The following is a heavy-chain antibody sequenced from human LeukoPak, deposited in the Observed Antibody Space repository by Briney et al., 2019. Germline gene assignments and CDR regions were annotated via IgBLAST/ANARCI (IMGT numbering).Heavy chain of an antibody. CDR2: ISGNGGTT. CDR1: GFTFSSYT. Sequence: GGSLRLSCAASGFTFSSYTMTWVRQAPGKGLEWVSVISGNGGTTYYADSLKGRFTISRDNSKSTLYLQMNSLRAEDTAVYYCAKDVRGVGYWGQGTLVTVSS. V-gene: IGHV3-23*01. CDR3: AKDVRGVGY. D-gene: IGHD3-10*01. J-gene: IGHJ4*02.